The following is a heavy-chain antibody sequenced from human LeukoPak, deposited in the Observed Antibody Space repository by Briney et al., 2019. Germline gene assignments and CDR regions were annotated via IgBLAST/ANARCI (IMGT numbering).Heavy chain of an antibody. V-gene: IGHV3-21*01. Sequence: PGGSLRLSCAASGFTFSSYSMNWVRQAPGKGLEWVSSISSSSSYIYYADSVKGRFTISRDNAKNSLYLQMNSLRAEDTAVYYCARDPPLPVTTDYFDYWGQGTLVAVSS. J-gene: IGHJ4*02. CDR1: GFTFSSYS. CDR2: ISSSSSYI. CDR3: ARDPPLPVTTDYFDY. D-gene: IGHD4-17*01.